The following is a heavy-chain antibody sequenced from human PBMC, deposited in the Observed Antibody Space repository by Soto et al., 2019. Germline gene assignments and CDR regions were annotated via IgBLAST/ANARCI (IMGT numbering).Heavy chain of an antibody. V-gene: IGHV3-30-3*01. CDR3: ARDRSVSAWYYVDY. CDR2: ISDDGSNK. CDR1: GFTFSSYA. J-gene: IGHJ4*02. D-gene: IGHD6-25*01. Sequence: QPGGSLRLSCAASGFTFSSYAMHWVRQAPGKGLEWVAIISDDGSNKYNADSVKGRFTISRDNSRNTLFLQMNSLRAEDTAVYYCARDRSVSAWYYVDYWGQGTLVTVSS.